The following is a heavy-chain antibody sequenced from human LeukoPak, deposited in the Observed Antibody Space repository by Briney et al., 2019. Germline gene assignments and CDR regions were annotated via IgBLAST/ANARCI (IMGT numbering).Heavy chain of an antibody. J-gene: IGHJ1*01. CDR3: AKDSGWQLLRAEYFQH. CDR2: ISADGRST. D-gene: IGHD2-15*01. CDR1: GFTFDNYA. Sequence: PGGSLRLSCAASGFTFDNYAIHWVRQVPGKSLEWVSLISADGRSTYYADSVKGRFTISRDNSKSSLYLQMRSLTTEDTAEYYCAKDSGWQLLRAEYFQHWGPGTLVTVSS. V-gene: IGHV3-43*02.